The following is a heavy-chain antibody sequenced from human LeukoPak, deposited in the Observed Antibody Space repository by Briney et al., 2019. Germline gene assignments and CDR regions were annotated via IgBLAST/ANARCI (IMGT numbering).Heavy chain of an antibody. CDR1: GFTFSGSA. J-gene: IGHJ4*02. D-gene: IGHD6-6*01. V-gene: IGHV3-73*01. CDR2: IRSKANNYAT. CDR3: TRQGYSSSSFHFDN. Sequence: PGGSLRLSCAASGFTFSGSAIHWVRQASGKGLEWVGRIRSKANNYATAYAASVNGRFTISRDDSENTAYLQMNSLQTEDTAVYYCTRQGYSSSSFHFDNWGQGTLVTVSS.